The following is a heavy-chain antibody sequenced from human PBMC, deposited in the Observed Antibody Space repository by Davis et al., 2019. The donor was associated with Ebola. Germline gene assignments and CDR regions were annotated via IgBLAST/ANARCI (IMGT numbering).Heavy chain of an antibody. CDR3: TRIGGHSALLPDF. V-gene: IGHV1-8*02. CDR2: MNPTSGDT. D-gene: IGHD2-21*02. J-gene: IGHJ4*02. Sequence: AASVKVSCKTSGYDFSIYDINWVRQTTGQGLEWMGWMNPTSGDTGKAQKFQGRLTMSRDTSLNTAYLELSSLTFDDTAIYFCTRIGGHSALLPDFWGQGTLVTVST. CDR1: GYDFSIYD.